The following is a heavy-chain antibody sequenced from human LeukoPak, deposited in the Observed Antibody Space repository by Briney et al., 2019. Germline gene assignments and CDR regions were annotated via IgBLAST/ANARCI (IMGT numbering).Heavy chain of an antibody. V-gene: IGHV1-18*01. CDR1: GYTFTSYG. CDR2: ISAYNGNT. Sequence: ASVKVSCKASGYTFTSYGISRVRQPPGQGLEWMGWISAYNGNTNYGQKLQGRVTMTTDTSTSTAYMELRSLRSDDTAVYYCARDRWRGSSWYAKAFDIWGQGTMVTVSS. CDR3: ARDRWRGSSWYAKAFDI. J-gene: IGHJ3*02. D-gene: IGHD6-13*01.